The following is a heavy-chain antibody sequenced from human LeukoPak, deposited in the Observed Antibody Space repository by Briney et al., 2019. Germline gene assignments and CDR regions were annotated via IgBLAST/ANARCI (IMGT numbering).Heavy chain of an antibody. CDR2: VIVGSGRT. CDR1: GFTFSNSA. V-gene: IGHV1-58*02. CDR3: AAELYGGIFGHCCSFAY. J-gene: IGHJ4*02. Sequence: ASVKVSCKTSGFTFSNSAIQWVRQAREQPLEWIGWVIVGSGRTHYAQRLHDRLLITRDMATNIASLEVSSLTSDDTAVYYCAAELYGGIFGHCCSFAYWGQGTLVTVSS. D-gene: IGHD3/OR15-3a*01.